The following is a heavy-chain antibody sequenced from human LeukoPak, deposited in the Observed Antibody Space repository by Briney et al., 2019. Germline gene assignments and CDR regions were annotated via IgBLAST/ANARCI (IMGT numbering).Heavy chain of an antibody. V-gene: IGHV1-2*02. Sequence: ASVKVSCKASGYTFTGYYMHWVRQAPGQGLEWMGWINPNSGGTNYAQKFQGRVTMTRDTSISTAYTELSRLRSDDTAVYYCARVACGGGCFDYWGQGTLVTVSS. D-gene: IGHD2-21*01. CDR2: INPNSGGT. CDR3: ARVACGGGCFDY. J-gene: IGHJ4*02. CDR1: GYTFTGYY.